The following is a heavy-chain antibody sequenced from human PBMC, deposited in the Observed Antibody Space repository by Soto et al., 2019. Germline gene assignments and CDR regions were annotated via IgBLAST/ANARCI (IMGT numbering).Heavy chain of an antibody. CDR1: GGSISSYY. D-gene: IGHD3-22*01. CDR2: IYYSGST. CDR3: ARDSPYYYDSSGYYEDAFDI. Sequence: QVQLQESGPGLVKPSETLSLTCTVSGGSISSYYWSWIRQPPGKGLEWIGYIYYSGSTNYNPSLKSRVTISVDTSKNQFSLKLSSVTAADTAVYYCARDSPYYYDSSGYYEDAFDIWGQGTMVTVSS. J-gene: IGHJ3*02. V-gene: IGHV4-59*01.